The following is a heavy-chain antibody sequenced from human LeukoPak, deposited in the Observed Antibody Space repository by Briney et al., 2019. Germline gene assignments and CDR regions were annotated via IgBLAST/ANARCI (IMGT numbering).Heavy chain of an antibody. CDR1: GFTFSSYS. Sequence: GGSLRLSCAASGFTFSSYSMNWVRQAPGKGLEWVSSISNSGGYQYYADSVKGRFTISRDIAKNSLYLQMNSLRAEDTAVYYCAREGGTYCFDYWGQGTLVTVSS. CDR3: AREGGTYCFDY. D-gene: IGHD1-26*01. CDR2: ISNSGGYQ. J-gene: IGHJ4*02. V-gene: IGHV3-21*01.